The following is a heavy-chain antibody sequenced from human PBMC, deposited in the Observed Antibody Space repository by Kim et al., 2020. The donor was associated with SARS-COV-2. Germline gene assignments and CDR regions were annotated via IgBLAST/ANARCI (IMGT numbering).Heavy chain of an antibody. CDR1: GGSISSYY. D-gene: IGHD3-22*01. CDR2: IYYSGST. CDR3: ARESKGYYDSSGYFDY. V-gene: IGHV4-59*13. Sequence: SETLSLTCTVSGGSISSYYWSWIRQPPGKGLEWIGYIYYSGSTNYNPSLKSRVTISVDTSKNQFSLKLSSVTAADTAVYYCARESKGYYDSSGYFDYWGQGTLVTVSS. J-gene: IGHJ4*02.